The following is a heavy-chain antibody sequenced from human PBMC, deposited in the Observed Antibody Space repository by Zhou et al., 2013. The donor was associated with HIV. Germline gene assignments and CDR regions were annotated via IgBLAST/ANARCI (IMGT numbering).Heavy chain of an antibody. D-gene: IGHD2-2*01. J-gene: IGHJ6*02. Sequence: QVQLVQSGAEVKKPGSSVKVSCKASGGTFSNYAISWVRQAPGQGLEWMGGIITIFGTPNYAQKFQGRVTITTDESTSTAYMELSSLRSEDTAVYYCARGDIVVIPAAMGKYYYHGMDVWGQGTTVTVSS. CDR2: IITIFGTP. V-gene: IGHV1-69*05. CDR1: GGTFSNYA. CDR3: ARGDIVVIPAAMGKYYYHGMDV.